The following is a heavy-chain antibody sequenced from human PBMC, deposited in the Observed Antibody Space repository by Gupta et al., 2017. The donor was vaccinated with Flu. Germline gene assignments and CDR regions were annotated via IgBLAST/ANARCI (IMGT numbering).Heavy chain of an antibody. CDR2: IKRKSDGETI. CDR3: TTDQGYIYYFDY. V-gene: IGHV3-15*01. D-gene: IGHD5-18*01. J-gene: IGHJ4*02. CDR1: GFTFRNAW. Sequence: EGRLVQSGGGLVKPGESLRLPCSASGFTFRNAWLNWVRQAPGKGPEWVCRIKRKSDGETIHYAEPVKGRFTISRDDSKNTLYLQMSSLKTEDTAVYYCTTDQGYIYYFDYWGQGTLVTVSS.